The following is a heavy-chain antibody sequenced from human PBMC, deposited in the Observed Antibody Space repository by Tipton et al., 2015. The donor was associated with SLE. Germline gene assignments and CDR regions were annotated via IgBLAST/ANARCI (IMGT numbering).Heavy chain of an antibody. CDR1: GGSVSSGSYY. V-gene: IGHV4-61*01. Sequence: GLVKPSETLSLTCTVSGGSVSSGSYYWSWIRQPPGKGLEWIGYIYYSGTTYYSPSLKSRVTILVDKSSNQFSLNLNSVTAADTAVYYCARGGDGFDVWGQGTMVTVSS. CDR3: ARGGDGFDV. CDR2: IYYSGTT. J-gene: IGHJ3*01.